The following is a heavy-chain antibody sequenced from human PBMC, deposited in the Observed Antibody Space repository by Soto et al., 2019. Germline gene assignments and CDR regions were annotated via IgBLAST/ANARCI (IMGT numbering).Heavy chain of an antibody. Sequence: GAXVKVSCKASGGTFRSYAISWVRQAPGQGLEWMGGIIPIFGTANYAQKFQGRVTITADESTSTAYMELSSLRSEDTAVYYCARARPDDYYYYGMDVWGQGTTVTVSS. CDR3: ARARPDDYYYYGMDV. J-gene: IGHJ6*02. V-gene: IGHV1-69*13. CDR2: IIPIFGTA. D-gene: IGHD6-6*01. CDR1: GGTFRSYA.